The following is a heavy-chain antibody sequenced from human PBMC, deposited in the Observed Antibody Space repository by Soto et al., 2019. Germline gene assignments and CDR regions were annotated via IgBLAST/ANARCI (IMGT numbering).Heavy chain of an antibody. V-gene: IGHV1-18*01. J-gene: IGHJ5*02. Sequence: QVQLVQSGAEVKKPGASVKVSCKASGYTFTSYGISWVRQAPGQGIDWMGWISAYNGNTNYAQKLQGRVTMTTDTATSTADMELRSLRSDDTAVYYCARDGDMLDTIFGVVIRRDSWFGPWGQGTLVTVSS. CDR3: ARDGDMLDTIFGVVIRRDSWFGP. CDR1: GYTFTSYG. D-gene: IGHD3-3*01. CDR2: ISAYNGNT.